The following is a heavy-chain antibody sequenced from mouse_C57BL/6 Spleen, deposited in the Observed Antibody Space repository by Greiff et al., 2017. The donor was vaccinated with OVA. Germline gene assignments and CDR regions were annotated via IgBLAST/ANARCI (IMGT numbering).Heavy chain of an antibody. V-gene: IGHV1-26*01. J-gene: IGHJ3*01. CDR3: ANFYYYGSRTY. Sequence: EVQLQQSGPELVKPGASVKISCKASGYTFTDYYMNWVKQSHGKSLEWIGDINPNNGGTSYNQKFKGKATLTVDKSSSTAYMELRSLTSEDSAVYYCANFYYYGSRTYWGQGTLVTVSA. CDR1: GYTFTDYY. D-gene: IGHD1-1*01. CDR2: INPNNGGT.